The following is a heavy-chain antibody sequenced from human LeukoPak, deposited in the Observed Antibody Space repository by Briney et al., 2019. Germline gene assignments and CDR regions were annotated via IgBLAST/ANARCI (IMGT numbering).Heavy chain of an antibody. V-gene: IGHV4-59*12. CDR1: GASITTYS. Sequence: SETLSLTCIVSGASITTYSWNWLRQSPGKGLEWIGYFSLGVGGTTSYTSSLKSRVTITRDTSKNQLSLKLSSVTAADTAVYDCARDPAVGATNFDYWGQGTLVTVSS. CDR2: FSLGVGGTT. CDR3: ARDPAVGATNFDY. D-gene: IGHD1-26*01. J-gene: IGHJ4*02.